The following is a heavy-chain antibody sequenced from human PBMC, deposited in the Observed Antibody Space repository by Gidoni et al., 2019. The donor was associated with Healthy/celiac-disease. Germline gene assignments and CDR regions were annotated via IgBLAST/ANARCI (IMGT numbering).Heavy chain of an antibody. CDR1: GGSISSYY. J-gene: IGHJ2*01. V-gene: IGHV4-59*01. Sequence: QVQLQESGPGLVKPSETLSLTCTASGGSISSYYWSWIRQPPGKGLGWIGYIYYSGSTNYNPSLKSRVTISVDTSKNQFSLKLGSVTAADTAVYYCARAWGDWYFDLWGRGTLVTVSS. CDR3: ARAWGDWYFDL. CDR2: IYYSGST. D-gene: IGHD7-27*01.